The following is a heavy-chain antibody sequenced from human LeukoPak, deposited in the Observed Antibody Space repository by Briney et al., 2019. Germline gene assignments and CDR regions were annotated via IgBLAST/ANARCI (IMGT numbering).Heavy chain of an antibody. CDR2: ISSSSSTI. J-gene: IGHJ4*02. V-gene: IGHV3-48*04. CDR3: ASILRGSLDDY. Sequence: QPGGSLRLSCAASGFTFSSYSMNWVRQAPGKGLEWVSYISSSSSTIYYADSVKGRFTISRDNAKNSLYLQMNSLRAEDTAVYYCASILRGSLDDYWGQGTLVTVSS. CDR1: GFTFSSYS.